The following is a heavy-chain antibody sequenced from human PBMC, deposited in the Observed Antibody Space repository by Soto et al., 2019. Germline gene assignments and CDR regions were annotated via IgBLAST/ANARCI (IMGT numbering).Heavy chain of an antibody. Sequence: PXVSLLVSSAAPGFTFSSKQMSWVRQAPGKGLEWVANIKQDGSEKYYVDSVKGRFTISRDNAKNSLYLQMNSLRAEDTAVYYCAREKGSYFPPWGQVTLVTVSP. CDR2: IKQDGSEK. CDR3: AREKGSYFPP. J-gene: IGHJ5*02. CDR1: GFTFSSKQ. D-gene: IGHD1-26*01. V-gene: IGHV3-7*01.